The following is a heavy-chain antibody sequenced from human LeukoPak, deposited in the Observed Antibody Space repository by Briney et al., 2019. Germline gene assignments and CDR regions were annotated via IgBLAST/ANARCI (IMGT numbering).Heavy chain of an antibody. J-gene: IGHJ3*02. D-gene: IGHD2-15*01. CDR3: VVVVDDAFDI. V-gene: IGHV1-46*01. Sequence: ASVKVSCKASGYTFTSYYMHWVRQAPGQGLEWMGIINPRGGSTSYAQKFQGRVTMTRDTSTSTVYMELSSLRSEDTAVYYCVVVVDDAFDIWGQGTMVTVSS. CDR1: GYTFTSYY. CDR2: INPRGGST.